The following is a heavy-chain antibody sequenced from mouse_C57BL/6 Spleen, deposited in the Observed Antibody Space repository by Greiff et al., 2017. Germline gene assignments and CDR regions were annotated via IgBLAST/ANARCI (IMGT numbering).Heavy chain of an antibody. J-gene: IGHJ1*03. CDR2: IDPSDSYT. CDR3: ARRGTTLVEGNWYFDV. Sequence: QVQLQQPGAELVMPGASVKLSCKASGYTFTSYWMHWVQQRPGKGLEWIGEIDPSDSYTNYNQNFKGKSTLTVDKSSSTAYMQLSSLTSEDSAVYYCARRGTTLVEGNWYFDVWGTGTTVTVSS. CDR1: GYTFTSYW. V-gene: IGHV1-69*01. D-gene: IGHD1-1*01.